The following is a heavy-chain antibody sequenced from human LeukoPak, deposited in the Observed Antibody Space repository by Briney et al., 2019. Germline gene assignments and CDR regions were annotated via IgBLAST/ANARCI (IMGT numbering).Heavy chain of an antibody. CDR2: ISSSGSTI. V-gene: IGHV3-48*03. D-gene: IGHD3-10*02. J-gene: IGHJ6*04. CDR3: AELGITMIGGV. Sequence: GGSLRLSCAASGFTFSSYEMKWVRQAQGKGLEWVSYISSSGSTIYYADSVKGRFTISIDNAKNSLYLQMNSLRAEDTAVYYCAELGITMIGGVWGKGTTVTISS. CDR1: GFTFSSYE.